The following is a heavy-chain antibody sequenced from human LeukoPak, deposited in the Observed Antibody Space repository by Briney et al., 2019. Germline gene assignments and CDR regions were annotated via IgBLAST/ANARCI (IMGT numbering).Heavy chain of an antibody. J-gene: IGHJ4*02. CDR1: GFTFSSYW. CDR3: ARDYAGSHFDY. V-gene: IGHV3-7*01. D-gene: IGHD3-16*01. Sequence: GGSLRLSCAASGFTFSSYWMSWVRQAPGKGLEWAANIKQDGSEKYYVDSVKGRFTISRDNAKNSLYLQMNSLRAEDTAVYYCARDYAGSHFDYWGQGTLVTVSS. CDR2: IKQDGSEK.